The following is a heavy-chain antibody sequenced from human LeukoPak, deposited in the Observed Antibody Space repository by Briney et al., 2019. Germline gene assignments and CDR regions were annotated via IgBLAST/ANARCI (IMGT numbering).Heavy chain of an antibody. CDR2: INHSGST. J-gene: IGHJ4*02. CDR3: ATSAAGFVVDY. Sequence: SETLSLTCAVYGGSFSGYYWSWIRQPPGKGLEWIGEINHSGSTNYNPSLKSRVTISVDTSKNQFSLKLSSVTAADTAVYYCATSAAGFVVDYWGQRTLVTVSS. CDR1: GGSFSGYY. V-gene: IGHV4-34*01. D-gene: IGHD3-16*01.